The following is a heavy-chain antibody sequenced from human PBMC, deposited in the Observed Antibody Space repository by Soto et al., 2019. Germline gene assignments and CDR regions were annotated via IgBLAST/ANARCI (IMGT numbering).Heavy chain of an antibody. CDR3: ARGVVRRVIIQYTSFFDY. V-gene: IGHV4-34*01. D-gene: IGHD3-10*01. Sequence: SETLSLTCAVYGGSFSDYYWSWIRQAPGRGLEWIGEVNHSGSTYYNPSLKSRVTISVDTAKNQFSLKLSSVTAADTAVYYCARGVVRRVIIQYTSFFDYWGQGTLVTVSS. CDR1: GGSFSDYY. J-gene: IGHJ4*02. CDR2: VNHSGST.